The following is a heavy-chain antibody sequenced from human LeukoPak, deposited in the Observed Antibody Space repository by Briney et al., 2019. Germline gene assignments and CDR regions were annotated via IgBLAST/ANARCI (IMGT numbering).Heavy chain of an antibody. J-gene: IGHJ5*02. Sequence: GASVKVSCKASGYTFTGYYMHWVRQAPGQGLEGMGWINPNSGGTNYAQKFQGRVTMTRDSSISTAYMELSSLRSDDTAVYYCARDRLARRMVRGVNDWFDPWGQGTLVTVSS. V-gene: IGHV1-2*02. CDR1: GYTFTGYY. D-gene: IGHD3-10*01. CDR2: INPNSGGT. CDR3: ARDRLARRMVRGVNDWFDP.